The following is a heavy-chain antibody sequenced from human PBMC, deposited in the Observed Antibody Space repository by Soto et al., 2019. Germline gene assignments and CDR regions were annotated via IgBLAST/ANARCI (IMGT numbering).Heavy chain of an antibody. CDR3: ARHGVFLDAFDI. Sequence: PGESLKISCKGSGYSFTSYWISWVRQMPGKGLEWMGRIDPSDSYTNYSPSFQGHVTISADKSISTAYLQWSSLKASDTAMSYCARHGVFLDAFDIWGQGTMVTVSS. CDR1: GYSFTSYW. V-gene: IGHV5-10-1*01. J-gene: IGHJ3*02. D-gene: IGHD2-21*01. CDR2: IDPSDSYT.